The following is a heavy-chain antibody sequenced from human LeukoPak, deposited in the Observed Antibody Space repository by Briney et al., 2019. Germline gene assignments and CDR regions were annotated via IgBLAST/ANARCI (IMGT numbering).Heavy chain of an antibody. D-gene: IGHD2-21*02. J-gene: IGHJ4*02. Sequence: GGSLRLSCAASGFTVSRKYMSWVRQAPGKGLEWVSLIFSGGSTYYADSVKGRFTISRDNSKNTLYLQMNSLRAEDTAVYYCASRGGGDWPYFDYWGQGTLVTVSS. CDR1: GFTVSRKY. V-gene: IGHV3-53*01. CDR3: ASRGGGDWPYFDY. CDR2: IFSGGST.